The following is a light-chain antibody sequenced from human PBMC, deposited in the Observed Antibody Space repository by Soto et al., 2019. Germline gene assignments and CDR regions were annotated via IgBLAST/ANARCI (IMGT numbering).Light chain of an antibody. J-gene: IGLJ2*01. V-gene: IGLV2-14*03. CDR2: DVN. CDR1: SSDVGAYNY. Sequence: QSALTQPASVSEFPGQSVTISCIGTSSDVGAYNYVSWYQQHPGKAPKLIIFDVNHRPSGISNRFSGSKSGNTASLIVSGLQADDEADYYCSSFTVMNTQVFGGGTKLTVL. CDR3: SSFTVMNTQV.